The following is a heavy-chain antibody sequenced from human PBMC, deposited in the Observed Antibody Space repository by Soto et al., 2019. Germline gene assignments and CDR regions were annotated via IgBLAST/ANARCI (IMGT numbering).Heavy chain of an antibody. CDR3: ARSRDGYSFYFYYGMDG. D-gene: IGHD4-4*01. CDR1: GFMFTSYG. CDR2: ILHDGSAE. Sequence: XGSLRLSCAASGFMFTSYGMHWVRQAPGKGLEWMALILHDGSAEYYADSVKGRFTISRDNSKNTLYLQMNSLTAEDTAVYYCARSRDGYSFYFYYGMDGWGQGTTVTVSS. V-gene: IGHV3-30*03. J-gene: IGHJ6*02.